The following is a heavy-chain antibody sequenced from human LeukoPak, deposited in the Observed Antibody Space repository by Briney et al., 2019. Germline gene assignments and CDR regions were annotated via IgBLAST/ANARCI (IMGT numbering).Heavy chain of an antibody. CDR2: IKEDGSET. V-gene: IGHV3-7*05. CDR3: ARGLQYHEPLYFDS. J-gene: IGHJ4*02. Sequence: GGSLRLSCTASGFTFSRFWMSWVRQGPGKGLEWVANIKEDGSETYYVDSVKGRFTISRDNAKNSLYLQVNSLRAEDTAVYYCARGLQYHEPLYFDSWGQGTLVTVSS. CDR1: GFTFSRFW. D-gene: IGHD4-11*01.